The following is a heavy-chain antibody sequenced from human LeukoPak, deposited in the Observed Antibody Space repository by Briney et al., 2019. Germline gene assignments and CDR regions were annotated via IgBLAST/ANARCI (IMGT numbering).Heavy chain of an antibody. Sequence: ASVKVSCKASGYTFTSYYMHWVRQAPGQGLEWMGIINPSGGSTSYAQKFQGRVTMTRETSTSTVYLELSSLRSEDTAVYYCARDPRSWIAAAAYYFDYWGQGTLVTVSS. J-gene: IGHJ4*02. CDR1: GYTFTSYY. D-gene: IGHD6-13*01. CDR2: INPSGGST. CDR3: ARDPRSWIAAAAYYFDY. V-gene: IGHV1-46*01.